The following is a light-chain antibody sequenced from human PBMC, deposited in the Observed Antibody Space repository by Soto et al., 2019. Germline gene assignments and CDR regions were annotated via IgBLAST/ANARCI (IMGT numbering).Light chain of an antibody. CDR2: RDS. CDR1: NIGSKN. V-gene: IGLV3-9*01. CDR3: QVWDSSTVV. Sequence: SYELTQPLSVSVVLGQTARITCGGNNIGSKNVHWYQQKPGQAPVLVIYRDSNRPSGIPERFSGSNSGNTATLTISRAQARDEADYYCQVWDSSTVVFGGGTKLTVL. J-gene: IGLJ2*01.